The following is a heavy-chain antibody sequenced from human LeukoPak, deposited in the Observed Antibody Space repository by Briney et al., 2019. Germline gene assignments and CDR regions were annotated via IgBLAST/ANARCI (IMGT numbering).Heavy chain of an antibody. J-gene: IGHJ6*03. CDR2: INPSGGST. CDR3: AREGITMIVVAGSYYYYYMDV. D-gene: IGHD3-22*01. Sequence: ASVKVSCKASGYTFTSYYMHWVRQAPGQGLECMGIINPSGGSTSYAQKFQGRVTMTRDMSTSTVYMELSSLRSEDTAVYYCAREGITMIVVAGSYYYYYMDVWGKGTTVTISS. CDR1: GYTFTSYY. V-gene: IGHV1-46*01.